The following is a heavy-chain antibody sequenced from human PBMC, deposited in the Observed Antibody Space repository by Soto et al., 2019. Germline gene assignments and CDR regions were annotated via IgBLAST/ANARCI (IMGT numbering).Heavy chain of an antibody. J-gene: IGHJ6*02. CDR1: GGSISSYY. CDR3: ARAGHYYGSGSYYRSYYYYGMDV. D-gene: IGHD3-10*01. Sequence: SETLSLTCTVSGGSISSYYWSWIRQPPGKGLEWIGYIYYSGSTNYNPSLKSRVTISVDTSKNQFSLKLSSVTAADTAVYYCARAGHYYGSGSYYRSYYYYGMDVWGQGTTVT. V-gene: IGHV4-59*01. CDR2: IYYSGST.